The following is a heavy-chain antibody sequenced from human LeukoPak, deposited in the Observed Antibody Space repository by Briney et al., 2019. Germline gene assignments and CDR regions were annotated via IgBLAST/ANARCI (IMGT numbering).Heavy chain of an antibody. J-gene: IGHJ4*02. CDR2: IYSDNT. D-gene: IGHD2-8*01. Sequence: PGGSLRLSCTVSGFTVSSNSMSWVRQAPGKGLEWVSFIYSDNTHYSDSVKGRFTISRDNAKNSLYLQMNSLRAEDTAVYYCARVVSPTSMGYYFDYWGQGTLVTVSS. V-gene: IGHV3-53*01. CDR3: ARVVSPTSMGYYFDY. CDR1: GFTVSSNS.